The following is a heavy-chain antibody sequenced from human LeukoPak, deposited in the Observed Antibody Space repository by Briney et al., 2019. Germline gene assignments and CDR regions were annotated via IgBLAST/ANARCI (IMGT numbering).Heavy chain of an antibody. CDR1: GFTFSSYG. J-gene: IGHJ3*02. V-gene: IGHV3-23*01. CDR2: ISGSGGST. Sequence: WGSLRLSCAASGFTFSSYGMIWVRQAPGKGLEWVSAISGSGGSTYYADSVKGRFTISRDNSKNTLYLQMNSLRAEDTAVYYCATSDLWFGSWAFDIWGQGTMVTVSS. CDR3: ATSDLWFGSWAFDI. D-gene: IGHD3-10*01.